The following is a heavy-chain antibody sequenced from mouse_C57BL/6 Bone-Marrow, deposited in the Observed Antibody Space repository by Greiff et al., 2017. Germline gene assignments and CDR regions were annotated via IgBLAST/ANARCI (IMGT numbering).Heavy chain of an antibody. CDR3: SRYRHHPRDRYFDA. CDR1: GFSLTSYG. D-gene: IGHD3-2*01. CDR2: IWSDGST. J-gene: IGHJ1*03. Sequence: VLLVESGPGLVAPSQSLSITCTVSGFSLTSYGVHWVRQPPGKGLEWLVVIWSDGSTTYNSALNSRLSISKDHSKSHVFLKMNSRQTDDAATYYCSRYRHHPRDRYFDARRTGTMVTVS. V-gene: IGHV2-6*03.